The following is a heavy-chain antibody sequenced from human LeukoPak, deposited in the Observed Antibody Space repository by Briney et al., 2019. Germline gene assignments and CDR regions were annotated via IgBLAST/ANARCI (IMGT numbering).Heavy chain of an antibody. CDR3: ARRGDTVTGYYYYYYYMDV. V-gene: IGHV1-69*13. CDR1: GGTFSSYA. CDR2: IIPIFGTA. Sequence: SVKVSCKASGGTFSSYAISWVRQAPGQGLEWMGGIIPIFGTANYAQKFQGRVTITADESTSTAYMELSSLRSEDTAVYYCARRGDTVTGYYYYYYYMDVWGKGTTVTISS. D-gene: IGHD4-17*01. J-gene: IGHJ6*03.